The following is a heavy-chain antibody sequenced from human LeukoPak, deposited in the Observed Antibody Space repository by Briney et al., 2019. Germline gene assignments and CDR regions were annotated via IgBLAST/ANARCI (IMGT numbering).Heavy chain of an antibody. J-gene: IGHJ4*02. CDR1: GFTFDDYA. Sequence: GGSLRLSCAASGFTFDDYAMHWVRQAPGKGLEWVSGISWNSGSIGYADSVKGRFTISRDNAKNSLYLQMNSLRAEDTALYYCAKASGSSWYFRIDYWGQGTLVTVSS. D-gene: IGHD6-13*01. V-gene: IGHV3-9*01. CDR3: AKASGSSWYFRIDY. CDR2: ISWNSGSI.